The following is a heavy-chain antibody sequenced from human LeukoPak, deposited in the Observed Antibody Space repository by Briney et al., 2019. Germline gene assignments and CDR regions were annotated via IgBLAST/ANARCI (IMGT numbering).Heavy chain of an antibody. CDR2: VHHSGTT. V-gene: IGHV4-38-2*02. Sequence: SETLSLTCNVSGYSLNRGYYWGWIRQPPGKGLEWIGSVHHSGTTYYNPSLRSRVTISVDTSKNQFSLKLSSVTAADTAVYYCAREERFLNAFDIWGQGTMVTVSS. CDR1: GYSLNRGYY. J-gene: IGHJ3*02. CDR3: AREERFLNAFDI. D-gene: IGHD3-3*01.